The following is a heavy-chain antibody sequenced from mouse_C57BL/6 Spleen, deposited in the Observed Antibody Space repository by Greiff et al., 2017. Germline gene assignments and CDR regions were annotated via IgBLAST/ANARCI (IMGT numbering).Heavy chain of an antibody. V-gene: IGHV14-2*01. CDR3: ARTYYSNYVPYYAMYY. CDR2: IDPEDGET. D-gene: IGHD2-5*01. Sequence: EVQLQQSGAELVKPGASVKLSCTASGFNIKDYYMHWVKQRTEQGLAWIGRIDPEDGETKYAPKFQGKATITADTSSNTAYLQRSSLTSEDTAVYYCARTYYSNYVPYYAMYYWGQGTSVTVSS. CDR1: GFNIKDYY. J-gene: IGHJ4*01.